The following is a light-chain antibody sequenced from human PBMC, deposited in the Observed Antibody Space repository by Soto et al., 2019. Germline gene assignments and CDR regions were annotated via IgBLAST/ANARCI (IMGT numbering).Light chain of an antibody. CDR2: GAS. Sequence: IVLTQSPDTLSLSPGDRATLSCRPSQSISSSYLAWYQQKPGQAPRLLIYGASTRATGIPDRFSGSGSGTDFTLTISRLEPEDFAFYYCQQSANSLSITFGQGTRLEIK. CDR3: QQSANSLSIT. CDR1: QSISSSY. J-gene: IGKJ5*01. V-gene: IGKV3-20*01.